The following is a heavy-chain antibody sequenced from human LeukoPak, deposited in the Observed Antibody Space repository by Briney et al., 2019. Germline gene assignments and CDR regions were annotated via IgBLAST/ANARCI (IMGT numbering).Heavy chain of an antibody. CDR2: INPNSGGT. V-gene: IGHV1-2*02. J-gene: IGHJ6*03. Sequence: ASVKVSCKASGYTLTGYYMHWVRQAPGQGLEWMGWINPNSGGTNYAQKFQGRVTMTRDTSISTAYMELSRLRSDDTAVYYCARDIVVVPAATWFGYYYYMDVWGKGTTVTVSS. CDR3: ARDIVVVPAATWFGYYYYMDV. D-gene: IGHD2-2*01. CDR1: GYTLTGYY.